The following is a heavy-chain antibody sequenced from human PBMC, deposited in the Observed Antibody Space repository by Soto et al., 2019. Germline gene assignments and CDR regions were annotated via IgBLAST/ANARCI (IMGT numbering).Heavy chain of an antibody. CDR2: IIPIFGTA. CDR3: ARETYSSNIEPSTPTGWFDP. V-gene: IGHV1-69*13. CDR1: GGTFSSYA. Sequence: SVKVSCKASGGTFSSYAISWVRQAPGQGLEWMGGIIPIFGTANYAQKFQGRVTITADESTSTAYMELSSLRSEDTAVYYCARETYSSNIEPSTPTGWFDPWGQGTLVTVSS. J-gene: IGHJ5*02. D-gene: IGHD6-13*01.